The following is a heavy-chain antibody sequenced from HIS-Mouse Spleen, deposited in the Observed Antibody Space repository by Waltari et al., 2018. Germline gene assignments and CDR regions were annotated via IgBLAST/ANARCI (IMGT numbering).Heavy chain of an antibody. CDR1: GGSFSGYY. D-gene: IGHD1-26*01. CDR2: INHNGST. J-gene: IGHJ1*01. Sequence: QVQLQQWGAGLLKPSETLSLTCAVYGGSFSGYYWSWIRQPPGKGLEWIGEINHNGSTNYNPSLKSRVTISVDTSKNQFSLKLSSVTAADTAVYYCARGALRGSYYWGEYFQHWGQGTLVTVSS. CDR3: ARGALRGSYYWGEYFQH. V-gene: IGHV4-34*01.